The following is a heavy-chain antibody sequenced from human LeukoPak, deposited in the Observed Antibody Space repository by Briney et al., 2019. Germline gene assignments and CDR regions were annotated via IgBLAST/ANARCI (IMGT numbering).Heavy chain of an antibody. D-gene: IGHD3-3*01. J-gene: IGHJ4*02. V-gene: IGHV4-4*07. Sequence: SETLSLTCTVSGGSISSYYWSWIRQPAGKGLEWIGRIYTSGSTNYNPSLKSRVTMSVDTSKNQFSLKLSSVTAADTAVYYCAREVPDFWSGYYPYYFDHWGQGTLVTVSS. CDR1: GGSISSYY. CDR2: IYTSGST. CDR3: AREVPDFWSGYYPYYFDH.